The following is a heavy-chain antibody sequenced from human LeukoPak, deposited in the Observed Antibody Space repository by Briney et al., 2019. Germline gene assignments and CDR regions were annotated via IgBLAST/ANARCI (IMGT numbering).Heavy chain of an antibody. D-gene: IGHD1-14*01. CDR2: IYYSGST. V-gene: IGHV4-59*08. Sequence: SETLSLTCTVSGGSISSHYWSWIRQPPGKGLEWTGYIYYSGSTNYNPSLKSRVTISVDTSKDQFSLKLSSVTAADTAVYYCARLWGYNQIDYWGQGTLVTVSS. CDR1: GGSISSHY. J-gene: IGHJ4*02. CDR3: ARLWGYNQIDY.